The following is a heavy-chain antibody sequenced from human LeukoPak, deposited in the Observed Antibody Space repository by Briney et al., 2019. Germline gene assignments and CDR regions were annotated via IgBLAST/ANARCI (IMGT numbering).Heavy chain of an antibody. CDR3: ARASGIAVAGVMDV. J-gene: IGHJ6*02. D-gene: IGHD6-19*01. Sequence: GRSLRLSCAASGLTFSSYAMHLVRQAPGKGLEWVAVISYDGSNKYYADSVKGRFTISRDNSKNTLYLQMNSLRAEDTAVYYCARASGIAVAGVMDVWGQGTTVTVSS. CDR1: GLTFSSYA. CDR2: ISYDGSNK. V-gene: IGHV3-30-3*01.